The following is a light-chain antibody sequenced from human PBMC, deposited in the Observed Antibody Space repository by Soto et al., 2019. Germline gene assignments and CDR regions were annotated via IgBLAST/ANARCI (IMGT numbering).Light chain of an antibody. CDR3: QQDETFSGT. CDR1: QSASGL. CDR2: DAS. V-gene: IGKV1-5*01. J-gene: IGKJ1*01. Sequence: DIQITQSPSALSASVGDTVTVTCRASQSASGLLAWYQQKPGEAPKLLIYDASALPRGVPSRFSGSGSGTKFPLTIAILPPDDFATYCWQQDETFSGTFGPGTRVDI.